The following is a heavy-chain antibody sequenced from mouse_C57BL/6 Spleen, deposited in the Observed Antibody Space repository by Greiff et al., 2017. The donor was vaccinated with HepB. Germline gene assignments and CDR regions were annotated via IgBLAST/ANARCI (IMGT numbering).Heavy chain of an antibody. J-gene: IGHJ2*01. CDR3: GRWDYGSSYGY. CDR2: VNPGSGGT. Sequence: VQLQQSGAELVRPGTSVKVSCKASGYAFTNYLLEWVKQRPGQGLEWIGVVNPGSGGTNYNEKFKGKATLTADKSSSTAYMPLSSLTSEDSAVYCCGRWDYGSSYGYWGQGTAITVSA. V-gene: IGHV1-54*01. CDR1: GYAFTNYL. D-gene: IGHD1-1*01.